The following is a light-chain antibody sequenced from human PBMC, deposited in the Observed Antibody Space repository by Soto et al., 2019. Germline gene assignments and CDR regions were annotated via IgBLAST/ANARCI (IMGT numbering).Light chain of an antibody. CDR1: SSGVGGYNY. V-gene: IGLV2-14*01. CDR3: SSYTSSSSTLDVV. CDR2: DVS. J-gene: IGLJ2*01. Sequence: QSALTQPASVSGSPGQSITISCTGTSSGVGGYNYVSWYQQHPGKAPKLMIYDVSYWPSGVSNRFSGSKSGNTASLTISGLQAEDEADYYCSSYTSSSSTLDVVFGGGTKVTVL.